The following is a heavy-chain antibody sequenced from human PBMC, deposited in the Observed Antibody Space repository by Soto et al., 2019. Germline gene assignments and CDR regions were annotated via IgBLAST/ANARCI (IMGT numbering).Heavy chain of an antibody. CDR2: ISGSGGST. CDR1: GFTFSSYA. V-gene: IGHV3-23*01. CDR3: AKAYRYCSGGSCYPGLGEEYYYYMDV. J-gene: IGHJ6*03. D-gene: IGHD2-15*01. Sequence: GGSLRLSCAASGFTFSSYAMSWVRQAPGKGLEWVSAISGSGGSTYYADSVKGRFTISRDNSKNTLYLQMKSLRAEDTAVYYCAKAYRYCSGGSCYPGLGEEYYYYMDVWGKGTTVTVSS.